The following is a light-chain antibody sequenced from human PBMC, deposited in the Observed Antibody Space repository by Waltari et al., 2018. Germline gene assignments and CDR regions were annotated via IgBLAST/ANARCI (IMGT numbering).Light chain of an antibody. CDR3: HQRYSPRT. CDR2: AAS. J-gene: IGKJ4*01. CDR1: QSISTS. Sequence: DFQMTQSPSSLSASVGDRVTITCRASQSISTSLNWYQQKPGKAPNLLIYAASSLQSGVPSRFSGSGSGTDFTLTISSLQPEDFATYYCHQRYSPRTFGGGPTVEIK. V-gene: IGKV1-39*01.